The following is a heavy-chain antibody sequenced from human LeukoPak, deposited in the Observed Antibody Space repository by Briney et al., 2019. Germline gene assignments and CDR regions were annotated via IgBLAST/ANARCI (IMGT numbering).Heavy chain of an antibody. CDR2: ISGSGVGT. CDR1: GFTFSSYT. Sequence: GGSLRLSCVASGFTFSSYTMNWVRQAPGKGLGWVSGISGSGVGTYYADSVKGRFTISRDNSWNTLYLQMSSLRAEDTAVYYCAKVDCWGQGTLVTVSS. V-gene: IGHV3-23*01. CDR3: AKVDC. J-gene: IGHJ4*02.